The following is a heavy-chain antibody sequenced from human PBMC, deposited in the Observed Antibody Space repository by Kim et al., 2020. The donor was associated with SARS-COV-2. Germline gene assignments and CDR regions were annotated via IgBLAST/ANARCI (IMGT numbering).Heavy chain of an antibody. Sequence: SETLSLTCAVYGGSFSGYYWSWIRQPPGKGLEWIGEINHSGSTNYNPSLKSRVTISVDTSKNQFSLKLSSVTAADTAVYYCARMLNWFDPWGQGTLVTVSS. CDR2: INHSGST. CDR3: ARMLNWFDP. V-gene: IGHV4-34*01. CDR1: GGSFSGYY. D-gene: IGHD3-16*01. J-gene: IGHJ5*02.